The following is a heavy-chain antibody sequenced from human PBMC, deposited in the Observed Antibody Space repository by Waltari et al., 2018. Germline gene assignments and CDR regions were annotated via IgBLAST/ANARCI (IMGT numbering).Heavy chain of an antibody. CDR1: GDSVSSNSAA. J-gene: IGHJ4*02. V-gene: IGHV6-1*01. Sequence: QVQLQQSGPGLVKPSQTLSLTCAISGDSVSSNSAAWNWIRQSPSRGLEWLGRTYYRSKWYNDYAVSVKSRITSNPDTSKNQFSLQLNSVTPEDTAVYYCARGQYCSGGSCYVDWGQGTLVTVSS. CDR2: TYYRSKWYN. D-gene: IGHD2-15*01. CDR3: ARGQYCSGGSCYVD.